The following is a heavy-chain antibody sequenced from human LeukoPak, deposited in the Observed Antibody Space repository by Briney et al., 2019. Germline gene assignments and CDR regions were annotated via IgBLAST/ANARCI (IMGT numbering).Heavy chain of an antibody. J-gene: IGHJ4*02. CDR3: ARGGYSSSQFDY. D-gene: IGHD6-13*01. Sequence: SVKVSCKASGGTFSSYAISWVRQAPGQGLEWMGGIIPIFGTANYAQKFQGRVTITADKSTSTAYMELSSLRSEDTAVYYCARGGYSSSQFDYWGQGTLVTVFS. CDR1: GGTFSSYA. CDR2: IIPIFGTA. V-gene: IGHV1-69*06.